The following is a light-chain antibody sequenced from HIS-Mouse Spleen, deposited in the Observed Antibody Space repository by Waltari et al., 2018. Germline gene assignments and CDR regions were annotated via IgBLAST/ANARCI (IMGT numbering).Light chain of an antibody. J-gene: IGLJ2*01. V-gene: IGLV2-8*01. Sequence: QSALTQPPSASGSPGQSVTISCTGTSSEVGGYNYGSWYQQHPGKAPKLMIYEVSKRPSGVPDRFSGSKSGNTASLTVSGLQAEDEADYYCSSYAGSNNLVFGGGTKLTVL. CDR2: EVS. CDR1: SSEVGGYNY. CDR3: SSYAGSNNLV.